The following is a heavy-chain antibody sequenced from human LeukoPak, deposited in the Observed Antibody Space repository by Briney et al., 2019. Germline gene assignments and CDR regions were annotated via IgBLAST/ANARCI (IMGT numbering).Heavy chain of an antibody. V-gene: IGHV4-59*01. D-gene: IGHD2-15*01. CDR3: AATFSDY. CDR2: IYYSGST. CDR1: GSCISSYY. Sequence: SETLSLTCTVSGSCISSYYWSWIRQPPGKGLEWIGYIYYSGSTNYNPSLKSRVTISVDTSKNQFSLKLSSVTAADTAVYYCAATFSDYWGQGTLVTVSS. J-gene: IGHJ4*02.